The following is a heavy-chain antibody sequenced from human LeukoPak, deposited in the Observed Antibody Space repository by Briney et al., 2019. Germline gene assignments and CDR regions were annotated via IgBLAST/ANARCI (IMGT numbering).Heavy chain of an antibody. CDR3: ATGMTATFAPGVDV. J-gene: IGHJ6*02. CDR1: GYRFTSYW. Sequence: GESLKISCKGSGYRFTSYWIAWVRQTPGKGLGWMGRIDPSDSYATYSPSFQGHVTISADKSISTAYLQWSSLQASDTAMYYCATGMTATFAPGVDVWGQGTTVTVSS. V-gene: IGHV5-10-1*01. D-gene: IGHD1-20*01. CDR2: IDPSDSYA.